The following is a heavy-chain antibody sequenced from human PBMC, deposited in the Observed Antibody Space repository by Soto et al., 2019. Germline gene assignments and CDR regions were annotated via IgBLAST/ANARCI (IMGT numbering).Heavy chain of an antibody. CDR2: INVYNGDR. D-gene: IGHD2-21*02. CDR3: ARLQLGGDRMLNWFDP. Sequence: QVQVVQSGPELKKPGASVKVSCKAQGYIFTKYGIGWVRQAPGHGLEWMGLINVYNGDRKVAQKFQDIVSMTTDTATDTAYMERKSLRSGDTAVYYCARLQLGGDRMLNWFDPWGQGTLVTVSS. V-gene: IGHV1-18*01. CDR1: GYIFTKYG. J-gene: IGHJ5*02.